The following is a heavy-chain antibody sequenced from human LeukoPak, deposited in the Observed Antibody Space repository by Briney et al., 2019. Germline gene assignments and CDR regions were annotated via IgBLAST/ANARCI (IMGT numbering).Heavy chain of an antibody. J-gene: IGHJ1*01. CDR3: AKDDSPLGEYFQH. D-gene: IGHD3-22*01. V-gene: IGHV3-23*01. CDR1: GFTFSSYW. CDR2: ISGSGGST. Sequence: GGSLRLSCAASGFTFSSYWMSWVRQAPGKGLEWVSAISGSGGSTYYADSVKGRFTISRDNSKNTLYLQMNSLRAEDTAVYYCAKDDSPLGEYFQHWGQGTLVTVSS.